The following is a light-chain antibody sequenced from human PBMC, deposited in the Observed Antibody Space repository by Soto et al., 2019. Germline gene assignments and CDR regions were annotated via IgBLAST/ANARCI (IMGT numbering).Light chain of an antibody. CDR3: QQYNNWPLT. CDR1: QSVTSTY. CDR2: ATS. J-gene: IGKJ4*01. Sequence: EIVLAQSPGTLSLSPGERATLSCRASQSVTSTYLAWYQQRPGQAPRLLFYATSTRATGIPARFSGNGSGTEFTLTISSLQSEDFAVYYCQQYNNWPLTFGGGTKVDIK. V-gene: IGKV3-15*01.